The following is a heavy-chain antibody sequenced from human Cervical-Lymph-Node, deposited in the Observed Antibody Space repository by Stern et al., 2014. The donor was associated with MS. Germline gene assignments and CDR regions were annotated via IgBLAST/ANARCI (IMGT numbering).Heavy chain of an antibody. CDR1: GFNFSSYA. D-gene: IGHD3-10*01. Sequence: QVQLVESGGGVVQPGKSLRLSCAATGFNFSSYAMQLVRQAPGKGLEWVAVISYDGSRAYYADSVKGRFTISRDNSKKTLFLQMNSLRPEDTADYYCARDLLWFGEFDWGAMDVWGHGTTVTVSS. CDR2: ISYDGSRA. V-gene: IGHV3-30-3*01. J-gene: IGHJ6*02. CDR3: ARDLLWFGEFDWGAMDV.